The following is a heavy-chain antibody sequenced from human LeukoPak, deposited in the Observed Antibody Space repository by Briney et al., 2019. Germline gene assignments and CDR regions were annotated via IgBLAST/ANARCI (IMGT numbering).Heavy chain of an antibody. CDR3: ARAPPNWGYDY. CDR2: MSPNSGDT. Sequence: GASVKVSCKASGYTFTSYDFNWVRQATGQRPEWMGWMSPNSGDTGYAQKFQDRVTMTRNTSISTAYMELSSLRSDDTAVYYCARAPPNWGYDYWGPGTLVTVSS. CDR1: GYTFTSYD. V-gene: IGHV1-8*01. J-gene: IGHJ4*02. D-gene: IGHD7-27*01.